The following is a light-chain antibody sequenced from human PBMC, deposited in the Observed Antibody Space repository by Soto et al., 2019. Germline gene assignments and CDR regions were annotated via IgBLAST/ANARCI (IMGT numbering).Light chain of an antibody. J-gene: IGKJ2*01. V-gene: IGKV4-1*01. CDR3: QQYYSTPPFT. CDR1: QSVLYSSNNKNY. Sequence: DIVMTQSPDSLAVSLGERATINCKSSQSVLYSSNNKNYLAWYQQKPGQPPKLLIYWAYTRESGVPDRFSGSGSGTDFTLTISILQAEDVAVYYCQQYYSTPPFTFGQGTKLEIK. CDR2: WAY.